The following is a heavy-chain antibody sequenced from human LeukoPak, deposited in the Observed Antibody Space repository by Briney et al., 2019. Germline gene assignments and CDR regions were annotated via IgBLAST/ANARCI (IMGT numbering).Heavy chain of an antibody. CDR1: GFTFSSYW. V-gene: IGHV3-7*01. D-gene: IGHD6-19*01. Sequence: GGSLRLSCAASGFTFSSYWMTWVRQAPGKGLEWVANIKQDGSEKYNVDTVKGRFTISRDNANNSLYLQMNSLRAEDTAVYFCARLHSSGWSAYNWFEPWGQGTLVTVSS. CDR3: ARLHSSGWSAYNWFEP. J-gene: IGHJ5*02. CDR2: IKQDGSEK.